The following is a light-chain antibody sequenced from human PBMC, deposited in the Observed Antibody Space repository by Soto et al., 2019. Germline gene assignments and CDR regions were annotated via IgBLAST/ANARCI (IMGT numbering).Light chain of an antibody. J-gene: IGLJ1*01. CDR2: DVS. CDR3: NSYRSTSARYV. CDR1: NIDVGGYNY. V-gene: IGLV2-14*01. Sequence: QSVLTQPASVSGSPGQSITISCTGTNIDVGGYNYVSWYQQHPGKAPRRIISDVSNRPSGVSNRFSGSKSGNTASLTISGLQAEDEADYYCNSYRSTSARYVFGTGTKLTVL.